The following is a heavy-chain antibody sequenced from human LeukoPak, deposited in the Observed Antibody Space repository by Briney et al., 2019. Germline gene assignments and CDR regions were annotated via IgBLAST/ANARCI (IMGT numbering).Heavy chain of an antibody. D-gene: IGHD5/OR15-5a*01. CDR1: GYTLTRYF. CDR3: ARIGGSASTKGD. CDR2: IYTSGGGT. Sequence: ASVKVSCKASGYTLTRYFIHWVRQAPGQGREWVGVIYTSGGGTTYAQKFQGRVTMTRDTSTSAAYMELSGLRSDDTAVYYCARIGGSASTKGDWGQGTLVTVSS. J-gene: IGHJ4*02. V-gene: IGHV1-46*01.